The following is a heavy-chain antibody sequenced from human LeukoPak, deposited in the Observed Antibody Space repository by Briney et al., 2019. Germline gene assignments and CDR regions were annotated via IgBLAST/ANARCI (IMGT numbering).Heavy chain of an antibody. CDR3: VKSPLNLGYCSGGSCHYFDY. Sequence: PGRSLRLSCAASGFTFSSYGMHWVRRAPGKGLEWVAVTSYDGSNKYYADSVKGRFTISRDNSKNTLYLQMNSLRAEDTAVYYCVKSPLNLGYCSGGSCHYFDYWGQGTLVTVSS. V-gene: IGHV3-30*18. CDR2: TSYDGSNK. J-gene: IGHJ4*02. CDR1: GFTFSSYG. D-gene: IGHD2-15*01.